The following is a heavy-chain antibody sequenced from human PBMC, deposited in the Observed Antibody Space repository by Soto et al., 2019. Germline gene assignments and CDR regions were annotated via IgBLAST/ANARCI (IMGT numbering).Heavy chain of an antibody. V-gene: IGHV3-33*01. J-gene: IGHJ3*02. Sequence: QVQLVESGGGVVQPGRSLRLSCAASGFTFSSYGMHWVRQAPGKGLEWVAVIWYDGSNKYYADSVKGRFTISRDNSKKTLYLQMNSLRAGDRAVYYCARAGVPPWASDIWGQGTMVTVSS. CDR3: ARAGVPPWASDI. CDR1: GFTFSSYG. CDR2: IWYDGSNK. D-gene: IGHD7-27*01.